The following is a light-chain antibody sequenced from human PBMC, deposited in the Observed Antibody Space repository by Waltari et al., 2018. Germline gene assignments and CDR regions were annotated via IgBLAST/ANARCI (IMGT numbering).Light chain of an antibody. Sequence: QSALTQPASVSGSPAPSITISCSRVGSAVCASDSVSWHHHHPGKAPQVIIYDVTNRPSGVSDRFSASKSANTASLTISRLQPEDEADYYCSSQTLDGLVLFGVGTRLTVL. V-gene: IGLV2-14*03. CDR2: DVT. CDR1: GSAVCASDS. J-gene: IGLJ2*01. CDR3: SSQTLDGLVL.